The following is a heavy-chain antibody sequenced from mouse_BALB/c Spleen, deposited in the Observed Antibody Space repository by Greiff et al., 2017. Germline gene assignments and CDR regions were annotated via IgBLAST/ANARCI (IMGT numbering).Heavy chain of an antibody. V-gene: IGHV3-2*02. CDR3: ARSDYGSSFDY. CDR1: GYSITSDYA. CDR2: ISYSGST. D-gene: IGHD1-1*01. Sequence: EVKLMESGPGLVKPSQSLSLTCTVTGYSITSDYAWNWIRQFPGNKLEWMGYISYSGSTSYNPSLKSRISITRDTSKNQFFLQLNSVTTEDTATYYCARSDYGSSFDYWAKAPLSQSPQ. J-gene: IGHJ2*01.